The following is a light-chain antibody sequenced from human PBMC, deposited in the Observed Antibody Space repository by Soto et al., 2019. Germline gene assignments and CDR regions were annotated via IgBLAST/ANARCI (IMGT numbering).Light chain of an antibody. Sequence: QSVLTQPASLSGSPRQSIAISCTGTSSALGAYAYVSWYQQHPGKIPKLIVFDINYRPSGVSSRFSGYKSGNTASLTISGLQAEDEADYYCGSYTRSNSVIFGGGTKLTVL. V-gene: IGLV2-14*03. CDR1: SSALGAYAY. J-gene: IGLJ2*01. CDR2: DIN. CDR3: GSYTRSNSVI.